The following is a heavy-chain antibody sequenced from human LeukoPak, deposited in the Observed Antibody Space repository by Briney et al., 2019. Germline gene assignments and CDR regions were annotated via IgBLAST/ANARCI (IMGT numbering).Heavy chain of an antibody. D-gene: IGHD6-13*01. CDR3: AGSISWYSYFDY. V-gene: IGHV4-4*07. J-gene: IGHJ4*02. CDR1: GGSMSNYY. CDR2: NYTSRDS. Sequence: SATLSLTCTVSGGSMSNYYWSWIRQPAGKGLEWVGRNYTSRDSNYNPSLKSRDTMSVDTSKNQVSLKLRSVTAADTAVYYCAGSISWYSYFDYWGKGTRVTVSS.